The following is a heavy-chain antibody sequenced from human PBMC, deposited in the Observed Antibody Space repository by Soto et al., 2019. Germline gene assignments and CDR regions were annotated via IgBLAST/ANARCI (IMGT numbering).Heavy chain of an antibody. V-gene: IGHV3-NL1*01. CDR3: ARAPGPRGYSYGTFDY. Sequence: GGSLRLSCAASGFTFSDYGMHWVRQAPGKGLEWVSAISGSGGSTYYADSVKGRFTISRDNSKNTLYLQMNSLRAEDTAVYYCARAPGPRGYSYGTFDYWGQGTLVTVSS. D-gene: IGHD5-18*01. CDR1: GFTFSDYG. CDR2: ISGSGGST. J-gene: IGHJ4*02.